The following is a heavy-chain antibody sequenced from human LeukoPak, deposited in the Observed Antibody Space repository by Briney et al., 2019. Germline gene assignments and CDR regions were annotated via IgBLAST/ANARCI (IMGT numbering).Heavy chain of an antibody. CDR1: GYSISSGYY. V-gene: IGHV4-38-2*02. CDR3: ARVLGYCSGGSRYSYYFDY. J-gene: IGHJ4*02. CDR2: IYHSGST. D-gene: IGHD2-15*01. Sequence: SETLSLTCTVSGYSISSGYYWGWIRQPPGKGLEWIGSIYHSGSTYYNPSLKSRVTISVDTSKNQFSLKLSSVTAADTAVYYCARVLGYCSGGSRYSYYFDYWGQGTLVTVSS.